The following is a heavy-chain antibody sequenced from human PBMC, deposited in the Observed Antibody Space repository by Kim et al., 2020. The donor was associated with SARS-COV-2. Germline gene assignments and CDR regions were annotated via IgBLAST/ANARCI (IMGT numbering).Heavy chain of an antibody. Sequence: VKGRFTISRDNAKNSLYLQMNSQRDEDTAVYYCASVAAAGTLYYYYGMDVWGQGTTVTVSS. J-gene: IGHJ6*02. V-gene: IGHV3-48*02. CDR3: ASVAAAGTLYYYYGMDV. D-gene: IGHD6-13*01.